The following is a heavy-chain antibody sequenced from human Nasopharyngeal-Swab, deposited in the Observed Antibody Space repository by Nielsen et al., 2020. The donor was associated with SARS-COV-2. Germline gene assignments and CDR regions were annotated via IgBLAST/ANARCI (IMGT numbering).Heavy chain of an antibody. CDR1: GGFFICYW. Sequence: GSGGFFICYWVGWVRQMPGKGLEWMGIIYPADSDSRYSLSFQGQVSISVDKSISTAYLQWNTLKASDTAIYYCVRRAFSASYCYFDYWGPGTLVTVSS. J-gene: IGHJ4*02. CDR3: VRRAFSASYCYFDY. V-gene: IGHV5-51*01. CDR2: IYPADSDS. D-gene: IGHD1-26*01.